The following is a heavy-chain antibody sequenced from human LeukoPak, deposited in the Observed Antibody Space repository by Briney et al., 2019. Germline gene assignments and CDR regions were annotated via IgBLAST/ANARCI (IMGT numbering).Heavy chain of an antibody. V-gene: IGHV1-2*02. CDR2: INPNSGGT. CDR3: AREKGSSGWSFDY. J-gene: IGHJ4*02. D-gene: IGHD6-19*01. Sequence: ASVKVSCKASGYTFTAYSMHWVRQAPGQGPEWMGWINPNSGGTDYAQKFQGRVTMTRDTSINTAYMELSSLRSEDTAVYYCAREKGSSGWSFDYWGQGTLVTVSS. CDR1: GYTFTAYS.